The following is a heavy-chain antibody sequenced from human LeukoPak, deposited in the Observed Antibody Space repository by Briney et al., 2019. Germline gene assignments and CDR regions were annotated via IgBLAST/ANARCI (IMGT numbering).Heavy chain of an antibody. V-gene: IGHV4-31*03. CDR1: GDSISSGGYY. CDR3: ARMTGGSAFDI. D-gene: IGHD3-16*01. Sequence: SQTLSLTCTVSGDSISSGGYYWSWIRQHPGKGLEGIGYIYYSETTAYNPSLKSRLTISVDTSKNQFSLKLSSVTAADTAVYYCARMTGGSAFDIWGQGTVVTVSS. CDR2: IYYSETT. J-gene: IGHJ3*02.